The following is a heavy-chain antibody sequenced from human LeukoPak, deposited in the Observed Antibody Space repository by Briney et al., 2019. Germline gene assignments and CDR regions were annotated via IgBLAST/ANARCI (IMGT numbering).Heavy chain of an antibody. J-gene: IGHJ1*01. D-gene: IGHD2-2*01. CDR2: INPNSGGT. CDR3: AAPYCSSTSCLEYFQH. V-gene: IGHV1-2*02. CDR1: GYTFTGYY. Sequence: ASVKVSCKASGYTFTGYYMYWVRQAPGQGLEWMGWINPNSGGTNYAQKFQGRVTMTRDTSISTAYMELSRLRSDDTAVYYCAAPYCSSTSCLEYFQHWGQGTLVTVSS.